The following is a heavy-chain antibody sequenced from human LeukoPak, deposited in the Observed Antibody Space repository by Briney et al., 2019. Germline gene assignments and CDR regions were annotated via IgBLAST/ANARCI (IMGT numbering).Heavy chain of an antibody. Sequence: SETLSLTCTVSGGSMSTYYWSWIRQPPEKGLEWIGYIYYSGSTNYNPSLKSRVTISVDTSKNQFSLKLSSVTAADTAVYYCARDEATYYYDSSGYGFDIWGQGTMVTVSS. CDR1: GGSMSTYY. CDR3: ARDEATYYYDSSGYGFDI. J-gene: IGHJ3*02. V-gene: IGHV4-59*12. D-gene: IGHD3-22*01. CDR2: IYYSGST.